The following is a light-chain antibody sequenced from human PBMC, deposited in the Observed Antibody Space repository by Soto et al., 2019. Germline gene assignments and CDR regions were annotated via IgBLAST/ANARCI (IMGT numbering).Light chain of an antibody. CDR2: RND. Sequence: QSVLTQPPSASGTPGQRVTISCSGNTTNIGGTYVSWYQQLPGTAPKLLIYRNDHRPSGVPDRFSGSKSGTSVSLAISGLRSEDEADYYCASWDDTLSGPVFGGGTQLTVL. J-gene: IGLJ7*01. V-gene: IGLV1-47*01. CDR3: ASWDDTLSGPV. CDR1: TTNIGGTY.